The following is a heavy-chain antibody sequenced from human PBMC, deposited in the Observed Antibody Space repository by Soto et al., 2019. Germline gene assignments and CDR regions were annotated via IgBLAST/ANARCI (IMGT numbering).Heavy chain of an antibody. V-gene: IGHV4-59*01. J-gene: IGHJ4*02. Sequence: SETLSLTCTVSGGSISSYYWSWIRQPPGKGLEWIGYIYYSGSTNYNPSLKSRVTISVDTSKNQFSLKLSSVTAADTAVYYCARSRHITIFGVVDYWGQGTLVTVSS. D-gene: IGHD3-3*01. CDR1: GGSISSYY. CDR3: ARSRHITIFGVVDY. CDR2: IYYSGST.